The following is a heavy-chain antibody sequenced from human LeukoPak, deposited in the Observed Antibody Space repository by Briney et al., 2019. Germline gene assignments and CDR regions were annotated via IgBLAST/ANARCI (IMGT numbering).Heavy chain of an antibody. J-gene: IGHJ5*02. CDR2: ISGYNGNT. CDR3: ARDVAAAGVDP. D-gene: IGHD6-13*01. CDR1: GYTLTTSG. Sequence: GASVKVSCKASGYTLTTSGTSWVRQAPGQGLEWMGWISGYNGNTDYAQKFQGRVTMTTDISTSTAYMELRSLRSDDTAVYYCARDVAAAGVDPWGQGTLVIVSS. V-gene: IGHV1-18*01.